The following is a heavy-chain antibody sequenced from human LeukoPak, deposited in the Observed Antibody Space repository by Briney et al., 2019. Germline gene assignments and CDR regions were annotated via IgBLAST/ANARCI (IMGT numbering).Heavy chain of an antibody. CDR2: ISGSSVST. J-gene: IGHJ3*02. Sequence: GGSLRLSCAASGFTFSSYAMTWVRQAPGKGLEWVSTISGSSVSTNYADSVTGRFTISRDNPKNTLYLQMNSLRAEDTAVYYCAKDLASSRSGGTAYAFDIRGQGTMITVSS. V-gene: IGHV3-23*01. D-gene: IGHD1-26*01. CDR3: AKDLASSRSGGTAYAFDI. CDR1: GFTFSSYA.